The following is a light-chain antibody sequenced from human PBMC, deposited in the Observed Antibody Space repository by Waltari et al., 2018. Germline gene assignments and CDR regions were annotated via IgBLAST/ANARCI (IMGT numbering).Light chain of an antibody. J-gene: IGKJ4*01. Sequence: LSLGERATINCKSSQSVLHSSNNKNYLAWYQQKPGQPPNLLIYWASTRESGVPDRFSGSGSGTDFTLTISSLQAEDVAVYYCQQYYNAPLTFGGGTKVEIK. V-gene: IGKV4-1*01. CDR3: QQYYNAPLT. CDR1: QSVLHSSNNKNY. CDR2: WAS.